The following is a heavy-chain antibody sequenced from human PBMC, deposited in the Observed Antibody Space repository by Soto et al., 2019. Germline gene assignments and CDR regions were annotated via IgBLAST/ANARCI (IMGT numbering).Heavy chain of an antibody. Sequence: QAGVSLRLSCAASGFAFSSYAMSRVRKAPGKGLEWVSAISGSGGSTYYADSVRGRFTISRDNSKTTLYLQMNSLRAEDTAVYYCAIDFRSYDILTGFIGGAFDIWGQGTMVNVSS. CDR2: ISGSGGST. CDR3: AIDFRSYDILTGFIGGAFDI. CDR1: GFAFSSYA. D-gene: IGHD3-9*01. V-gene: IGHV3-23*01. J-gene: IGHJ3*02.